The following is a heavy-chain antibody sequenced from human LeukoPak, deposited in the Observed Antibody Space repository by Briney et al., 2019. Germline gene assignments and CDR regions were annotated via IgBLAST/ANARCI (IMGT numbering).Heavy chain of an antibody. V-gene: IGHV4-34*01. J-gene: IGHJ3*02. CDR1: GGSFSGYY. Sequence: SETLSLTCAVYGGSFSGYYWSWIRQPPGKGLEWIGEINHSGSTNYNPSLKSRVTISVDTSKNQFSLKLSSVTAADTAVYYCARHRGYSGYGGDAFDIWGQGTMVTVSS. CDR2: INHSGST. CDR3: ARHRGYSGYGGDAFDI. D-gene: IGHD5-12*01.